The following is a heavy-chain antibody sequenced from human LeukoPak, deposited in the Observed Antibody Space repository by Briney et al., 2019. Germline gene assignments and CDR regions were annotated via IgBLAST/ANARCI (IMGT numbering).Heavy chain of an antibody. Sequence: GGSLRLSCAASGFTFSSYAMHWVRQAPGKGLEWVAVISYDGSNKYYADSVKGRFTISRDNSKNTLYLQMNSLRAEDTAVYYCAKGNGYSSSSNLDYWGQGTLVTVSS. V-gene: IGHV3-30*04. CDR1: GFTFSSYA. CDR2: ISYDGSNK. CDR3: AKGNGYSSSSNLDY. J-gene: IGHJ4*02. D-gene: IGHD6-6*01.